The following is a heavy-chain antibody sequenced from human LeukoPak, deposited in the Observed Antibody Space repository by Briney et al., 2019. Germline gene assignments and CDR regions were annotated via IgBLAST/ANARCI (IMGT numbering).Heavy chain of an antibody. J-gene: IGHJ4*02. CDR3: ARVEYSSSSGYYFDY. Sequence: PSQTLSLTCTVSGASISSGGYYWSWIRQHPGKGLEWLGYIYYSGSTYYNPSLKSRVNISLDTSKNQFSLKLSSVTAADTAVYYCARVEYSSSSGYYFDYWGQGTLVTVSS. CDR1: GASISSGGYY. CDR2: IYYSGST. D-gene: IGHD6-6*01. V-gene: IGHV4-31*03.